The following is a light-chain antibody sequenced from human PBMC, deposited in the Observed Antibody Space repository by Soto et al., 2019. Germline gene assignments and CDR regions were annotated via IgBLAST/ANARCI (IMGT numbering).Light chain of an antibody. J-gene: IGKJ1*01. CDR2: HAS. CDR1: QSISNW. V-gene: IGKV1-5*01. CDR3: QQYNTYPWT. Sequence: DIQMTQSPSTLPASVGDRVTITCRASQSISNWFAWYQQKPGTAPKLLIYHASTLESGVPSRFSGSGSGTEFTLTTSSLQPDDFATYCCQQYNTYPWTFGQGTKVDIK.